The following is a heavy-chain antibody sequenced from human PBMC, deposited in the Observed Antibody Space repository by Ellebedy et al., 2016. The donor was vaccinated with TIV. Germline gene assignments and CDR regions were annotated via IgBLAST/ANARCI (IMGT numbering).Heavy chain of an antibody. CDR3: VRTAGYYYYMDV. CDR1: GYTFTTYY. J-gene: IGHJ6*03. V-gene: IGHV1-46*01. CDR2: INTAGGST. Sequence: AASVKVSCKASGYTFTTYYLHWVRQAPGQGLEWMGIINTAGGSTEYAQKFQGRVSMTSDLSTNTVFMEVSGLKSEDTAVYYCVRTAGYYYYMDVWGNGTTVTVSS.